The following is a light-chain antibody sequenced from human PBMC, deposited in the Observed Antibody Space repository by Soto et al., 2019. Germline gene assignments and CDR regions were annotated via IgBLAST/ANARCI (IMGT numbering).Light chain of an antibody. J-gene: IGKJ1*01. Sequence: DIQMTQSPSTLSASVGDRVTITCRASQSISSWLAWYQQKPGKAPKLLIYKASSLQGGVPSRFSGSGSGTEFTLTISSLQPDDFATYYCQQYNTNSGTFGQGTKV. CDR3: QQYNTNSGT. CDR2: KAS. V-gene: IGKV1-5*03. CDR1: QSISSW.